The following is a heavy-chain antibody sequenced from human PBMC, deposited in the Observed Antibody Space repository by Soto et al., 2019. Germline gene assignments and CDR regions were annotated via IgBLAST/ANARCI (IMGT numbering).Heavy chain of an antibody. V-gene: IGHV4-39*01. CDR1: GSSIGSSSYY. J-gene: IGHJ6*02. Sequence: SATLSLTCSLAGSSIGSSSYYWAWIRQPPQKGLEWIGSIYYSGSTYYNPSLKSRVTISVDTSKNQFSLKLSSVTAADTAVYYCASGYDILTGYPRGDYYGMDVWGQGTTVT. D-gene: IGHD3-9*01. CDR3: ASGYDILTGYPRGDYYGMDV. CDR2: IYYSGST.